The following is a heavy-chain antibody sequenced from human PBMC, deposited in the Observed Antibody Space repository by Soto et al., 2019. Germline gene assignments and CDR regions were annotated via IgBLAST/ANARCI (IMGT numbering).Heavy chain of an antibody. CDR1: GFTFDDYA. V-gene: IGHV3-9*01. CDR3: AASRSYCLDY. D-gene: IGHD3-10*01. J-gene: IGHJ4*02. CDR2: ISWNSINI. Sequence: EVQLVEFGGGLEQPGRSLRLSCAASGFTFDDYAMHWVRQTPGKGPEWVSGISWNSINIDYAESVKGRFTISRDNAKNLLYLQMNSLRAEDTALYYCAASRSYCLDYWGQGTLVTVSS.